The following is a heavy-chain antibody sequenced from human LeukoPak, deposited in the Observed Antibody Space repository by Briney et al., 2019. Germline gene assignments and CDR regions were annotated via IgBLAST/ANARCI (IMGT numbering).Heavy chain of an antibody. D-gene: IGHD6-13*01. CDR1: GFTFSSYW. Sequence: GESLRLSCAASGFTFSSYWMSWVRQAPGKGLEWVANIKQDGSEKYYVDSVKGRFTISRDNAKNSLYLQMNSLRAEDTAVYYCARAGQRLVSETGNDYWGQGTLVTVSS. CDR3: ARAGQRLVSETGNDY. CDR2: IKQDGSEK. J-gene: IGHJ4*02. V-gene: IGHV3-7*01.